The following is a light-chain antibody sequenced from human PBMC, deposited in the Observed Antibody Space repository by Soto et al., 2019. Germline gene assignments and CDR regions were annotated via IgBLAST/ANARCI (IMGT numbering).Light chain of an antibody. CDR1: QNIGSY. J-gene: IGKJ2*01. Sequence: DFQMTQSPSTLSASVGDRVTITCRASQNIGSYLSWYQQKAGKAPRLLIYNASNLQSWVPLRFSGSGSGTDFTLTISSLQPEDFATYYCRQSSIAPRTFGQGTKVDIK. CDR2: NAS. V-gene: IGKV1-39*01. CDR3: RQSSIAPRT.